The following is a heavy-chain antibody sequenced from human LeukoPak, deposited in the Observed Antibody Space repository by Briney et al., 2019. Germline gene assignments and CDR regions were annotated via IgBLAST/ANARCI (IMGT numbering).Heavy chain of an antibody. CDR2: ISRSGGTI. J-gene: IGHJ4*02. D-gene: IGHD6-19*01. CDR3: ARDGGAAVAGATDY. CDR1: GFTFSNYE. Sequence: GGSLRLSCAASGFTFSNYEMNWVRQAPGKGLEWVAYISRSGGTIYYADSVRGRFTISRDNAKNLLFLQMKSRRAEDTAAYYCARDGGAAVAGATDYWGQGTLVTVSP. V-gene: IGHV3-48*03.